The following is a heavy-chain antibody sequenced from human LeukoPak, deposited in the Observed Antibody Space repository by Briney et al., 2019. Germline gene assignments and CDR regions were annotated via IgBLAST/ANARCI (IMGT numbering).Heavy chain of an antibody. J-gene: IGHJ4*02. Sequence: SETLSLTCTVSGGSISSSYAYWGWIRQPPGKGLEWIGNIYYSGSPYYSPALTSRVTGSVDTPENQFSLKLSSVTAADTAVYYCARHGQGITSFGVVTDWGQGTLVTVSS. CDR3: ARHGQGITSFGVVTD. CDR2: IYYSGSP. V-gene: IGHV4-39*01. D-gene: IGHD3-3*01. CDR1: GGSISSSYAY.